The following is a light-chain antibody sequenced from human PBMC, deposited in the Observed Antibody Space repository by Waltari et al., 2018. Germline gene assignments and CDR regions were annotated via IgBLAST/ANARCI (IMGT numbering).Light chain of an antibody. CDR1: SLSKKS. CDR3: QSADSSVDYILV. V-gene: IGLV3-25*03. CDR2: KDR. J-gene: IGLJ2*01. Sequence: SFELTQPPSVSVSPGQTARITCYGDSLSKKSSNWYQQKPGQAPQLVIYKDRERPSGIPERFSGSTSGTTVTLTISGVEAEDEADYYCQSADSSVDYILVFGEGTKWTVL.